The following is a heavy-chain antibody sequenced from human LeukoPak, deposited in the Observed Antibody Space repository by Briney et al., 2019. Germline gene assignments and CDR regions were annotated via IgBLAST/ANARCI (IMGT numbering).Heavy chain of an antibody. D-gene: IGHD1-14*01. CDR1: GGTVSSYA. Sequence: SVKVSCKGSGGTVSSYAISWVRQAPAQGLEWMGGVIPIFCTANYPQKFPGSVTITADESTSTAYTELSSLRSEDTAVYYCARPRGGTQTDAFDIWGQGTMVTVSS. CDR3: ARPRGGTQTDAFDI. V-gene: IGHV1-69*13. J-gene: IGHJ3*02. CDR2: VIPIFCTA.